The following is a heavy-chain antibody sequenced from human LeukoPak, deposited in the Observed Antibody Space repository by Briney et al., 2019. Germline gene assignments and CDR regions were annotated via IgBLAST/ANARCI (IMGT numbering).Heavy chain of an antibody. CDR3: ARGPAGYSYGHFGY. J-gene: IGHJ4*02. V-gene: IGHV4-61*08. Sequence: SETLSLTCTVSGGSVSSADYYWSWIRHPPGKALEWIGYIYHTGSNNYKYSLKSRVTISLDTSKNQFSLKLSSVTAADTAVYYCARGPAGYSYGHFGYWGQGTLVTVSS. CDR2: IYHTGSN. D-gene: IGHD5-18*01. CDR1: GGSVSSADYY.